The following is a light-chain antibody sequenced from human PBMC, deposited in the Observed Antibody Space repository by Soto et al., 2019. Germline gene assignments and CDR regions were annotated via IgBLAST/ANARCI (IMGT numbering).Light chain of an antibody. J-gene: IGLJ1*01. CDR1: TSNIGAPYD. CDR3: QSYDISLHNYV. V-gene: IGLV1-40*01. CDR2: GDN. Sequence: QSVLTQPPSVSGGPGQRVSISCTGSTSNIGAPYDVLWYQHLPGTAPKLLIYGDNNRPSGVPDRFSGSKSGTSASLAITRLQAEDEADYYCQSYDISLHNYVFGTGTKVTVL.